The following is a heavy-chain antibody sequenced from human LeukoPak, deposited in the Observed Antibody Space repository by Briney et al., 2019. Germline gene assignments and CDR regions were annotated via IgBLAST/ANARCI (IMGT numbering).Heavy chain of an antibody. D-gene: IGHD5-12*01. CDR2: IRKKAHDWTP. CDR1: GFTFGDYG. CDR3: TRAGGNDNYLDY. Sequence: GSLRLSCTTSGFTFGDYGFNWVRQAPGKGLEWVGFIRKKAHDWTPQYAASVQGRFTISRDDSKGIAYLEMNSLKTEDTAVYYCTRAGGNDNYLDYWGQGTPVTVSS. V-gene: IGHV3-49*04. J-gene: IGHJ4*02.